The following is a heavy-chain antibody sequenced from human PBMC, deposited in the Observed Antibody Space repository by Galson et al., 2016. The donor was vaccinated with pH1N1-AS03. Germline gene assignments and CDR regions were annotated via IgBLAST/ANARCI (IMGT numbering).Heavy chain of an antibody. V-gene: IGHV3-30*01. CDR1: GFSFSHFA. CDR3: ARAPRDSGSGSYYNNMGY. J-gene: IGHJ4*02. D-gene: IGHD3-10*01. Sequence: SLRLSCAASGFSFSHFAMHWVRQAAGKGPEWVAAMSNDGREYYGDSVRGRFTISRDTSKNTLFLQMNGLRAEDTAVYYCARAPRDSGSGSYYNNMGYWGQGTRVTVSS. CDR2: MSNDGRE.